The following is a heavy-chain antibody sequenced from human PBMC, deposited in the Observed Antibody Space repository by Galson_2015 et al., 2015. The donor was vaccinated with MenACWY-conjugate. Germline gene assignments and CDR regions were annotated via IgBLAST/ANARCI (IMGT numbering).Heavy chain of an antibody. J-gene: IGHJ3*01. D-gene: IGHD3-10*01. CDR3: ARERGPYDAFDV. CDR2: IWSNGINN. CDR1: GFSLSSCG. V-gene: IGHV3-33*01. Sequence: SLRLSCAASGFSLSSCGMHWVRQAPGKGLEWLAVIWSNGINNYYADSVMGRFTISRDDSKHSLLLQMNSLRVDDMAVYYCARERGPYDAFDVWGQGTMVTVSS.